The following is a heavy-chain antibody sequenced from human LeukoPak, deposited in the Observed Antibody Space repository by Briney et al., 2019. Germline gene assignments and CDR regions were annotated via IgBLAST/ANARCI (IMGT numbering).Heavy chain of an antibody. CDR3: ARGGAYCRGDCPLDAFDP. CDR2: MSYDEGTK. CDR1: GFTFSSYA. J-gene: IGHJ3*01. V-gene: IGHV3-30-3*01. D-gene: IGHD2-21*02. Sequence: PGGSLRLSCAASGFTFSSYAMSWVRQAPGKGLEWVAHMSYDEGTKYYADSVKGRFTISRDNSKNTLYLQMNSLRAEDTAFYYCARGGAYCRGDCPLDAFDPWGQGTMVTVSS.